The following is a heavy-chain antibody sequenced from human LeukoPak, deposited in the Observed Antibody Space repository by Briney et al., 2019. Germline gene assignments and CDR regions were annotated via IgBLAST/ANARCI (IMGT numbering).Heavy chain of an antibody. CDR3: ARVTIAAAGHFDY. D-gene: IGHD6-13*01. V-gene: IGHV4-59*01. Sequence: SETLSLTCTVSSGSISSYYWSWIRQPPGKGLEWIGYIYYSGSTNYNPSLKSRVTISVDTSKNQFSLQLSSVTAADTAVYYCARVTIAAAGHFDYWGQGTLVTVSS. J-gene: IGHJ4*02. CDR2: IYYSGST. CDR1: SGSISSYY.